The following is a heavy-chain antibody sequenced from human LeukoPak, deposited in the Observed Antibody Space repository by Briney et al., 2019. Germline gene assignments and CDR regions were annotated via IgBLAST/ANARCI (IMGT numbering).Heavy chain of an antibody. CDR2: INGRRGDT. V-gene: IGHV1-2*02. CDR3: ARDFDWGPDY. Sequence: ASVKVSCKTSGFTFTDHYFHWVRQAPGQGLEWKGWINGRRGDTNYAQKFQGRVTMTRDTSISTFYIQLSSLTADDTAVYYCARDFDWGPDYWGRGTLVTVSS. CDR1: GFTFTDHY. D-gene: IGHD3-9*01. J-gene: IGHJ4*02.